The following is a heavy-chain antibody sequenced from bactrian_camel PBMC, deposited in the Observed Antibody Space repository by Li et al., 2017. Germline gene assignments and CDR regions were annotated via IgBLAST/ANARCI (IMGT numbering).Heavy chain of an antibody. CDR2: LDSDDGNT. D-gene: IGHD3*01. J-gene: IGHJ4*01. CDR1: GFTYDSYC. V-gene: IGHV3S1*01. CDR3: AADPKVPPYDCSSASLWGSGYTT. Sequence: VQLVESGGGSAQAGESLSISCVASGFTYDSYCLGWFRQPPGKEREGVAVLDSDDGNTQYIDAVKGRFTLSRDVAKNTLTLQMNSLKPEDTAMYYCAADPKVPPYDCSSASLWGSGYTTWGSGTQVTVS.